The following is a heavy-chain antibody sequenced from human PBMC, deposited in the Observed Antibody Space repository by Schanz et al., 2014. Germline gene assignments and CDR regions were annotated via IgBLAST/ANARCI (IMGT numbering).Heavy chain of an antibody. V-gene: IGHV3-23*04. D-gene: IGHD2-21*01. J-gene: IGHJ3*02. CDR1: GFTFRGYA. Sequence: EVQLVESGGGLVQPGGSLRLSCAVSGFTFRGYAMCWVRQAPGKGLEWVSAISGGGGTTYYTDSVKGRFTISRDNAKNSLFLQMNSLRAEDTAVYYCARDGYSVVVISPTESFDIWGQGTMXTVSP. CDR3: ARDGYSVVVISPTESFDI. CDR2: ISGGGGTT.